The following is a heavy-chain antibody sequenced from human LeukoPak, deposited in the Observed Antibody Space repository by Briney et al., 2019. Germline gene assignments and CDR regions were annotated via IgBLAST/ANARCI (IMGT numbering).Heavy chain of an antibody. V-gene: IGHV4-59*01. D-gene: IGHD3-10*02. J-gene: IGHJ5*02. CDR1: GDSINNYY. CDR3: ARVVRGAATFNRFDP. Sequence: SGTLSLTCTVSGDSINNYYWSWLRQTPGEGLEWIGFVAYSGNSNYNPSLESRVTISIDTSKNQFSLKLNSVTAADTAMYYCARVVRGAATFNRFDPWGQGTLVTVSS. CDR2: VAYSGNS.